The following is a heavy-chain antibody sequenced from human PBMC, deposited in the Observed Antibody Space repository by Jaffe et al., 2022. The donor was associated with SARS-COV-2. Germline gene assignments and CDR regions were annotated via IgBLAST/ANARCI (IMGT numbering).Heavy chain of an antibody. V-gene: IGHV3-30-3*01. CDR1: GFTFSSYA. CDR3: ARGFITYFDY. J-gene: IGHJ4*02. D-gene: IGHD3-16*02. Sequence: QVQLVESGGGVVQPGRSLRLSCAASGFTFSSYAMHWVRQAPGKGLEWVAVISYDGSNKYYADSVKGRFTISRDNSKNTLYLQMNSLRAEDTAVYYCARGFITYFDYWGQGTLVTVSS. CDR2: ISYDGSNK.